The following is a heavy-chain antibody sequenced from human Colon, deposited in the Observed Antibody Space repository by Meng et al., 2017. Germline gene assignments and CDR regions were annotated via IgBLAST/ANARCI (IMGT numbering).Heavy chain of an antibody. CDR1: GYSFANYW. Sequence: GGSLRLSCKASGYSFANYWIGWVRQKPGEGLEWVGIIWPGDSDTRYSPSFQGQVTMSVDESINTAYLQWNSLKASDSAMYYCARYGDSGSYVSNWLDPWGQGTLVTVSS. CDR3: ARYGDSGSYVSNWLDP. V-gene: IGHV5-51*01. D-gene: IGHD1-26*01. J-gene: IGHJ5*02. CDR2: IWPGDSDT.